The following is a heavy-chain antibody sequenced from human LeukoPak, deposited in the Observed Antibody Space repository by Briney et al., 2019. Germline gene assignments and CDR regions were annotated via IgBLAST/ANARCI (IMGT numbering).Heavy chain of an antibody. CDR1: GGSICSGDYY. CDR2: IYYSGSS. J-gene: IGHJ4*02. CDR3: ASLSITMVRGVIDY. D-gene: IGHD3-10*01. Sequence: SETLSLTCTVSGGSICSGDYYWSWIRQPPGKGLEWIGYIYYSGSSYYNPSLKSRVTISVDTSKNQFSLKLSSVTAADTAVYYCASLSITMVRGVIDYWGQGTLVTVSS. V-gene: IGHV4-30-4*01.